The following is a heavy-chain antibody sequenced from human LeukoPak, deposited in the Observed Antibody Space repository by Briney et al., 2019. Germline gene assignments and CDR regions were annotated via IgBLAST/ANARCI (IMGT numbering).Heavy chain of an antibody. J-gene: IGHJ3*02. CDR1: GGSISSYY. Sequence: PSETLSLTCTVSGGSISSYYWSWIRQPPGKGLEWIGYIYYSGSTNYNPSLKSRVTISVDTSKNQFSLKLSSVTAADTAVYYCARHALAAKGAFDIWGQGTMVTVSS. V-gene: IGHV4-59*08. D-gene: IGHD6-6*01. CDR3: ARHALAAKGAFDI. CDR2: IYYSGST.